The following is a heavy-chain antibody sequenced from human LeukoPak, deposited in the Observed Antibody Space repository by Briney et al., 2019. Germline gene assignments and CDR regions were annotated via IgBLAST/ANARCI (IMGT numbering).Heavy chain of an antibody. V-gene: IGHV3-23*01. Sequence: GGSLRLSCAASGFTFRNYAMTWVRQAPGKGLEWVSAISGSGDLTDYADSVKGRFTISRDNSKNTLYLQMNSLRAEDTAVYYCAKDRGRIAVSAFDIWGQGTMVTVSS. J-gene: IGHJ3*02. CDR1: GFTFRNYA. D-gene: IGHD6-19*01. CDR2: ISGSGDLT. CDR3: AKDRGRIAVSAFDI.